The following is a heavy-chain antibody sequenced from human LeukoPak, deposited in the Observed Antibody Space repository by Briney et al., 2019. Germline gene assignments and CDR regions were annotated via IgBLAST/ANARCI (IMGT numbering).Heavy chain of an antibody. D-gene: IGHD1-1*01. CDR3: AKVDYWSPKNYFDS. CDR2: ITDDEDT. CDR1: GFPFRSYA. V-gene: IGHV3-23*01. Sequence: SGGSLRLSCVASGFPFRSYAMTWVRQTPGKGLESVSVITDDEDTYYADSVKGRFTISRDNSQNTVFLQMNSLRVEDTAVYYCAKVDYWSPKNYFDSWGQGTLVTVSS. J-gene: IGHJ4*02.